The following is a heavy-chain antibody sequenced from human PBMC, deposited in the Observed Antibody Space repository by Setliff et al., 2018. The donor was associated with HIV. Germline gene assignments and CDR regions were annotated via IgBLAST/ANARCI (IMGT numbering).Heavy chain of an antibody. CDR1: GYAFSTSA. V-gene: IGHV1-18*01. Sequence: GASVKVSCKASGYAFSTSAISWVRQAPGQGLEWMGWVSIHTGNTNYAEKVQDRVTVTADTSTSTVYMELRSLSYDDTAVYYCVRVPVSNYYYYMDVWGKGTTVTVSS. CDR2: VSIHTGNT. CDR3: VRVPVSNYYYYMDV. J-gene: IGHJ6*03.